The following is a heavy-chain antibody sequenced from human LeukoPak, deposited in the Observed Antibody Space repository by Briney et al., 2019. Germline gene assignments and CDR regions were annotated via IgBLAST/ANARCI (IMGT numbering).Heavy chain of an antibody. D-gene: IGHD5-18*01. V-gene: IGHV1-3*01. CDR3: ARSRGYSYGNDY. CDR2: INAGNGNT. Sequence: ASVKVSCKASGYTFTSYAMNWVRQAPGQGLEWMGWINAGNGNTKHSQKFQGRVTITRDTSASTAYMELSSLRSEDTAVYYCARSRGYSYGNDYWGQGTLVTVSS. J-gene: IGHJ4*02. CDR1: GYTFTSYA.